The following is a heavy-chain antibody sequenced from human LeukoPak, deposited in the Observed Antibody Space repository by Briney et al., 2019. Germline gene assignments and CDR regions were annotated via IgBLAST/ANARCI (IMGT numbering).Heavy chain of an antibody. D-gene: IGHD2-15*01. Sequence: ALVKASCKASGSTFTNYAMIWVRQAPGQGLECMGWIDTNTGNPTYAQGFTGRFVFSLDTSVSTAYLQISSLKAEDTAVYYCARNRISHLMDVWGKGTTVTVSS. V-gene: IGHV7-4-1*02. CDR2: IDTNTGNP. CDR3: ARNRISHLMDV. CDR1: GSTFTNYA. J-gene: IGHJ6*03.